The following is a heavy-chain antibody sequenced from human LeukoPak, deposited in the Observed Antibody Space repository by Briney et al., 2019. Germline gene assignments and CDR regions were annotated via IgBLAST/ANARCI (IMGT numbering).Heavy chain of an antibody. CDR1: GGSFSGYY. CDR2: IDHSGST. CDR3: ALYVSTYYSDTSASIRGASDI. J-gene: IGHJ3*02. V-gene: IGHV4-34*01. Sequence: SETLSLTCAVYGGSFSGYYWSWIRQPPGKGLEWIGEIDHSGSTNYSPSLKSRVTISVDTSKNQFPLRLSSVTAADTAVYYCALYVSTYYSDTSASIRGASDIWGQGTVVTVSS. D-gene: IGHD3-22*01.